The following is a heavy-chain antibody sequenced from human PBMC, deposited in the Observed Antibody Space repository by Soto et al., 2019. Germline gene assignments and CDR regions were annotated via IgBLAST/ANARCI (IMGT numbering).Heavy chain of an antibody. CDR3: ADWGKSGSDF. V-gene: IGHV3-23*01. J-gene: IGHJ4*02. CDR2: ISSSAGTT. Sequence: EVLLLESGGGLVQPGGSLRLSCAASGFTFSFYPMSWVRQAPGKGLEWVSGISSSAGTTYYADPVKGRFTISRDNSKNMLYLQMDGVSAEDSAVYYCADWGKSGSDFWGQGTLVTVSS. CDR1: GFTFSFYP. D-gene: IGHD1-26*01.